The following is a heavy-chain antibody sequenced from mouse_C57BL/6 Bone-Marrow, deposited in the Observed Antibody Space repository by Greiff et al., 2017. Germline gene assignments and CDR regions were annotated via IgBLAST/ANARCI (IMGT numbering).Heavy chain of an antibody. CDR3: ESDYGCSYWYFDV. Sequence: QVQLQQSGPELVKPGASVKLSCKASGYTFTSYDINWVKQRPGQGLEWIGWIYPGDGSTKYNEKFKGKATLTVDTSSSTAYMELHSLTSEDSAVDVCESDYGCSYWYFDVWGTGTAVTVSS. J-gene: IGHJ1*03. CDR2: IYPGDGST. V-gene: IGHV1-85*01. CDR1: GYTFTSYD. D-gene: IGHD1-1*01.